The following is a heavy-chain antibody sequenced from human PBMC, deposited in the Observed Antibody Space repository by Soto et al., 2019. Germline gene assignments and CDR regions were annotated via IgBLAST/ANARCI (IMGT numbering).Heavy chain of an antibody. CDR2: IYHSGST. CDR1: GGSISSGGYS. V-gene: IGHV4-30-2*01. CDR3: ARDQLEGNWFDP. Sequence: QLQLQESGSGLVRPSQTLSLTCAVSGGSISSGGYSWNWIRQPPGKGLEWIGYIYHSGSTLYNPSLKWRVTISVDKSKIQFSLKLSSVTAADTAVYYCARDQLEGNWFDPWGQGTLVTVSS. D-gene: IGHD1-1*01. J-gene: IGHJ5*02.